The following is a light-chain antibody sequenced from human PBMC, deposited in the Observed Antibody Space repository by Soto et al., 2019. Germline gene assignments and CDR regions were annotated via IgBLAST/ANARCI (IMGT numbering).Light chain of an antibody. CDR2: AVS. Sequence: QSVLAHPASVSGAPGQSITISCSGTSSDIGSYDHVAWYQQFPGKSPKLIIYAVSDRPSGVSDRFSGSKSGISASLTISGLLTEDEADYYCISYIVTQSSLFATGPKVTVL. V-gene: IGLV2-14*03. CDR1: SSDIGSYDH. CDR3: ISYIVTQSSL. J-gene: IGLJ1*01.